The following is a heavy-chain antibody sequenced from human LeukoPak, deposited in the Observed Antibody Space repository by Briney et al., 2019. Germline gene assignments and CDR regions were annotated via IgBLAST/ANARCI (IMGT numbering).Heavy chain of an antibody. CDR1: GFTFSNYA. CDR2: IKQDGSEK. Sequence: QPGGSLRLSCAASGFTFSNYAMSWVRQAPGKGLEWVANIKQDGSEKYYVDSVKGRFTISRDNAKNSLYLQMNSLRAEDTAVYYCARGLLHGAVVGTLDPWGQGTLVTVSS. V-gene: IGHV3-7*01. CDR3: ARGLLHGAVVGTLDP. J-gene: IGHJ5*02. D-gene: IGHD5-12*01.